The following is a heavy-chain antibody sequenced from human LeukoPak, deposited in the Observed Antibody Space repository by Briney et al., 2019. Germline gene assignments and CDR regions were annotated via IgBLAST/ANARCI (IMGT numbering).Heavy chain of an antibody. CDR2: IYYSGST. J-gene: IGHJ4*02. CDR3: ARDGRFPPEVLPRYFDY. V-gene: IGHV4-39*07. D-gene: IGHD1-26*01. CDR1: GGSISSSSYY. Sequence: SETLSLTCTVSGGSISSSSYYWGWIRQSPGKGLEWIGNIYYSGSTYYNPSLKSRVTISVDTSKNQFSLKLSSVTAADTAVYYCARDGRFPPEVLPRYFDYWGQGTLATVSS.